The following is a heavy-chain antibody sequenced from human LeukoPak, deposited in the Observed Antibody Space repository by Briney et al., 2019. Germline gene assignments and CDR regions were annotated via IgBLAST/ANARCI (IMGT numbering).Heavy chain of an antibody. CDR2: IIPIPGIA. D-gene: IGHD2-2*01. J-gene: IGHJ3*02. V-gene: IGHV1-69*04. CDR3: ARDLGYCSSTSCLGDAFDI. Sequence: ASVKVSCKASGGTFSSYTISWVRQAPGQGLEWMGRIIPIPGIANYAQKFQGRVTITADKSTSTAYMELSSLRSEDTAVYYCARDLGYCSSTSCLGDAFDIWGQGTMVTVSS. CDR1: GGTFSSYT.